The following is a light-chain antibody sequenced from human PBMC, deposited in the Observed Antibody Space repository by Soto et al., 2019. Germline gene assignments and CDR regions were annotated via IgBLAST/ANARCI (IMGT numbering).Light chain of an antibody. J-gene: IGLJ3*02. Sequence: QPVLTQSPSASASLVASVKLTCTLRSGHSSYAIAWHQQQPEKGPRYLMKLNSDGSHSKGDGIPDRFSGSSSGAERYLTISSLQSEDEADYYCQTWGTGTWGFGGGTKLTVL. V-gene: IGLV4-69*01. CDR1: SGHSSYA. CDR2: LNSDGSH. CDR3: QTWGTGTWG.